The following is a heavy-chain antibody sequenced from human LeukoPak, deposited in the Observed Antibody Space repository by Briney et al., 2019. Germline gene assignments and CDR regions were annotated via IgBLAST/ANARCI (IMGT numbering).Heavy chain of an antibody. D-gene: IGHD3-10*01. J-gene: IGHJ6*02. V-gene: IGHV5-51*01. CDR1: GYSFTSYW. CDR2: IYPGDSDT. CDR3: ARRRPMGSGPPYYYYGMDV. Sequence: GESLKISCKGSGYSFTSYWIGWVRQMPGKGLERMGIIYPGDSDTRYSPSFQGQVTISADKSISTAYLQWSSLKASDTAMYYCARRRPMGSGPPYYYYGMDVWGQGTTVTVSS.